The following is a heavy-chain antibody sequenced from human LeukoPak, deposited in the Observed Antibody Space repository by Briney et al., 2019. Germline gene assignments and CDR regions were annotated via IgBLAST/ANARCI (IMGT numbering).Heavy chain of an antibody. CDR2: ISSSSSYI. CDR3: ARDNDYGGRLFDY. CDR1: GFTFSSYS. J-gene: IGHJ4*02. V-gene: IGHV3-21*01. D-gene: IGHD4-17*01. Sequence: GGSLRLSCAASGFTFSSYSMNWVRQAPGKGLEWVSSISSSSSYIYYADSVKGRFTISRDNAKNSLYLQMNSLRAEDTAVYYCARDNDYGGRLFDYWGQGALVTVSS.